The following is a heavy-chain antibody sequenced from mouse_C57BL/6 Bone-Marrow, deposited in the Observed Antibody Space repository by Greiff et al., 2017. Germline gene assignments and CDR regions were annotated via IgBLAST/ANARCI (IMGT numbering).Heavy chain of an antibody. CDR1: GFTFSDYY. V-gene: IGHV5-12*01. CDR3: ARHPKCYGRAMDY. CDR2: ISTGGGST. J-gene: IGHJ4*01. Sequence: EVKVEESGGGLVQPGGSLKLSCAASGFTFSDYYMYWVRQTPEKRLEWVAYISTGGGSTYYPDTVKGRFTISRDNAKNTLYLQMSRLKSEDTAMYYCARHPKCYGRAMDYWGQGTSVTVTS. D-gene: IGHD1-1*01.